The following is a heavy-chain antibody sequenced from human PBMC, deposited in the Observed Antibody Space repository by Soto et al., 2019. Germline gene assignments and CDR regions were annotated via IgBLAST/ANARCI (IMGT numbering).Heavy chain of an antibody. CDR3: AKDGDFGEVGPAEYFEH. V-gene: IGHV3-23*01. J-gene: IGHJ1*01. Sequence: EVNLLESGGGVVQPGESLRISCVGSGFTFKNYAMTWVRQAPGKGLEWVSGTTGSGANKHYADSVRGRFTISRDNSKKTLYLEMKSLRVEDTAVYYCAKDGDFGEVGPAEYFEHWGQGTLVTVSS. D-gene: IGHD4-17*01. CDR2: TTGSGANK. CDR1: GFTFKNYA.